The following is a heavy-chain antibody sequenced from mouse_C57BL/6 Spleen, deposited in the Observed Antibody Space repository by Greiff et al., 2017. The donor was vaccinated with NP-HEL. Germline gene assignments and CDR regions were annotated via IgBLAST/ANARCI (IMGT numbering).Heavy chain of an antibody. D-gene: IGHD2-2*01. CDR2: INPGSGGT. CDR3: ARRVYYGYDRAMDY. Sequence: QVQLQQSGAELVRPGTSVKVSCKASGYAFTNYLIEWVKQRPGQGLEWIGVINPGSGGTNYNEKFKGKATLTADKSSSTTYMQLSSLTSEDSAVYFCARRVYYGYDRAMDYWGQGTSVTVSS. V-gene: IGHV1-54*01. CDR1: GYAFTNYL. J-gene: IGHJ4*01.